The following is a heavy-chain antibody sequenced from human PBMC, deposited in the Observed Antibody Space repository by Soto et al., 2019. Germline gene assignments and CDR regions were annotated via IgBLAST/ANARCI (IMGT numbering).Heavy chain of an antibody. CDR3: ARSIGDSSGITEPGAFDI. V-gene: IGHV3-11*06. Sequence: QVQLVESGGGLVKPGGSLRLSCAASGFTFSDYYMSWIRQAPGKGLEWVSYISSSSSYTNYADSVKGRFTISRDNAKNSLYLQPNSLRAEDTAVYYCARSIGDSSGITEPGAFDIWGQGTMVTVSS. CDR1: GFTFSDYY. D-gene: IGHD3-22*01. J-gene: IGHJ3*02. CDR2: ISSSSSYT.